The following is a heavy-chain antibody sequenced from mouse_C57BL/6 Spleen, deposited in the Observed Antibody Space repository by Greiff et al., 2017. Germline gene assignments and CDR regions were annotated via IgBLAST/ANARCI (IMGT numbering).Heavy chain of an antibody. J-gene: IGHJ4*01. Sequence: QVQLQQPGAELVKPGASVKVSCKASGYTFTSYWMHWVKQRPGQGLEWIGRIHPSDSDTNYNQKFKGKATLTVDKSSSTASMQLSSLTSEDSAVYDCAMGGPQTAQAHYYAMDYWGQGTSVTVSS. D-gene: IGHD3-2*02. V-gene: IGHV1-74*01. CDR2: IHPSDSDT. CDR1: GYTFTSYW. CDR3: AMGGPQTAQAHYYAMDY.